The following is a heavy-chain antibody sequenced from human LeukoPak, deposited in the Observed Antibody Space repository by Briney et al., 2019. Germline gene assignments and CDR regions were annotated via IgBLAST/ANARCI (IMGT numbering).Heavy chain of an antibody. V-gene: IGHV4-39*01. D-gene: IGHD3-3*01. CDR1: GGSISSSSYY. CDR2: IYYSGST. J-gene: IGHJ5*02. CDR3: ARHIRKEFWSGYPNWFDP. Sequence: ASETLSLTCTVSGGSISSSSYYWGWIRQPPGKGLEWIGSIYYSGSTYYNPSLKSRVTISVDTSKNQFSLKLSSVTAADTAVYYCARHIRKEFWSGYPNWFDPWGQGTLVTVSS.